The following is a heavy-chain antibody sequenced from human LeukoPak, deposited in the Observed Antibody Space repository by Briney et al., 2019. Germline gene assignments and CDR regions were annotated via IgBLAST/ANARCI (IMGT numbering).Heavy chain of an antibody. V-gene: IGHV4-30-2*01. CDR3: ARQDFGSGILPGY. J-gene: IGHJ4*02. CDR1: GGSISSGGYY. Sequence: SQTLSLTCTVSGGSISSGGYYWSWIRQPPGKGLEWIGYIYHSGSTYYNPSLKSRVTISVDRSKNQFSLKLSSVTAADMAVYYCARQDFGSGILPGYWGQGTLVTVSS. CDR2: IYHSGST. D-gene: IGHD3-10*01.